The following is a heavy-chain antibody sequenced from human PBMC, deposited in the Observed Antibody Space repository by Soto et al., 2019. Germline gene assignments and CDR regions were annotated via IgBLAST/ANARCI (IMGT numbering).Heavy chain of an antibody. D-gene: IGHD3-9*01. Sequence: PGRSLRLSCAASGFTFSSYAMSWVRQAPGKGLEWVSAISGSSGSIYYADSVKGRFTISRDNAKNTLYLQMNSLRDEDTAVYHCARQIGVKHYDILTGTETFDYWGQGTLVTVSS. J-gene: IGHJ4*02. V-gene: IGHV3-23*01. CDR2: ISGSSGSI. CDR3: ARQIGVKHYDILTGTETFDY. CDR1: GFTFSSYA.